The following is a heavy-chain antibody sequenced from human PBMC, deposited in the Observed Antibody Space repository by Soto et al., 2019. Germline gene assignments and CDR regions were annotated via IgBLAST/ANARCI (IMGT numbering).Heavy chain of an antibody. D-gene: IGHD5-12*01. J-gene: IGHJ4*02. CDR1: GFTFSNYA. Sequence: EVQLLESGGDLVQPGGSLRLSCAASGFTFSNYAMSWVRQAPGKGLEWVSGISGSGGTTFYGHSVRGRFAISRDNSKSTLYLQMNSLRAEDTAVYYCVKDSTLDRDGYNWDTGYYFECWGQGSLVTVSS. V-gene: IGHV3-23*01. CDR3: VKDSTLDRDGYNWDTGYYFEC. CDR2: ISGSGGTT.